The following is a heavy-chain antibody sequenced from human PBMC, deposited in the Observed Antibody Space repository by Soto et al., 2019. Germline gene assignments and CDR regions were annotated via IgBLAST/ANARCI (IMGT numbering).Heavy chain of an antibody. D-gene: IGHD3-22*01. J-gene: IGHJ4*02. CDR1: GFTFSSYA. CDR2: ISYDGSNK. Sequence: GGSLRLSCAASGFTFSSYAMHWVRQAPGKGLEWVAVISYDGSNKYYADSVKGRFTISRGNSKNTLYLQMNSLRAEDTAVYYWASDSSGYYLFDYWGQGTLVTVSS. V-gene: IGHV3-30-3*01. CDR3: ASDSSGYYLFDY.